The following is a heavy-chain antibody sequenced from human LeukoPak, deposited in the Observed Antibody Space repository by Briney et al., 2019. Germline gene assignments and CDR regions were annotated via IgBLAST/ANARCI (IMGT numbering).Heavy chain of an antibody. CDR2: IYTSGST. V-gene: IGHV4-61*02. CDR3: ARVDGSCSGGSCPSGNWFDP. D-gene: IGHD2-15*01. CDR1: GGSISSGSYY. J-gene: IGHJ5*02. Sequence: SQTLSLTCTVSGGSISSGSYYWSWIRQPAGKGLEWIGRIYTSGSTNYNPSLKSRVTISVDTSKNQFSLKLSSVTAADTAVYYCARVDGSCSGGSCPSGNWFDPWGQGTLVTVSS.